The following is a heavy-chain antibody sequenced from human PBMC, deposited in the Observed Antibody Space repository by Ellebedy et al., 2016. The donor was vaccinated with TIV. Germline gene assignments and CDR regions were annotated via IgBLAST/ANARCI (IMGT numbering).Heavy chain of an antibody. Sequence: MPLETLSLTCTVSGVSISGYYWSWVRQPPGKGLEWIGYIHYTGTTNYNPSLKSRVTISLDTSKNQFSLNLNSVTAADTAVYYCTKTRGWLQPDFHYWGQGSLVTVSS. CDR3: TKTRGWLQPDFHY. D-gene: IGHD5-24*01. V-gene: IGHV4-59*01. J-gene: IGHJ4*02. CDR2: IHYTGTT. CDR1: GVSISGYY.